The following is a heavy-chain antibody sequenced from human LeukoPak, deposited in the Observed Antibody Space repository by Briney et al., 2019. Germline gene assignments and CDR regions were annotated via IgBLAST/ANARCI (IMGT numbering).Heavy chain of an antibody. D-gene: IGHD6-13*01. V-gene: IGHV3-15*01. CDR2: IKSKTDGGTT. J-gene: IGHJ3*02. CDR3: TTAFEYSSSWYAFDI. Sequence: GGSLRLSCAASGFTFSNAWMSWVRQAPGKGLEWVGRIKSKTDGGTTGYAAPVKGRFTISRDDSKNTLYLQMNSLKTEDTAVYYCTTAFEYSSSWYAFDIWGQGTMVTVSS. CDR1: GFTFSNAW.